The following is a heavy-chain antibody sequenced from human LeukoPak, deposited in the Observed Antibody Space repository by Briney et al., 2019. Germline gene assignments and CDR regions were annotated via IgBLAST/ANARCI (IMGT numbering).Heavy chain of an antibody. J-gene: IGHJ3*02. CDR1: VYTFTSYY. D-gene: IGHD5-24*01. Sequence: APVKVSCKASVYTFTSYYMHWVRQAPGQGLEWMGIINPSGGSTSYAQKFQGRVTMTRDTSTSTVYMELSSLRSEDTAVYYCAREKGDGYNRDAFDIWGQGTMVTVSS. V-gene: IGHV1-46*01. CDR3: AREKGDGYNRDAFDI. CDR2: INPSGGST.